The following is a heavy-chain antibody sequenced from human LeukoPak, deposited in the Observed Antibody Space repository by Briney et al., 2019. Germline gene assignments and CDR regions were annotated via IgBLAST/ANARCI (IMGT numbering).Heavy chain of an antibody. J-gene: IGHJ1*01. D-gene: IGHD3-16*01. CDR3: ASHKGEGSHFHH. CDR1: GYTFTNYW. CDR2: IYPGDSDT. V-gene: IGHV5-51*01. Sequence: GEALKISCKASGYTFTNYWIGWVRQMPGKGLEGMGIIYPGDSDTRYSPSFRGQVIISADKSIRTAYLQWTSLKASDTAMYYCASHKGEGSHFHHWGQGSLVTVSS.